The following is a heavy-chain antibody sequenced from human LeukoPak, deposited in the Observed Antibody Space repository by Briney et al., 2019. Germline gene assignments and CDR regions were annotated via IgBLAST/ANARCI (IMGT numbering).Heavy chain of an antibody. V-gene: IGHV3-23*01. D-gene: IGHD2-2*01. CDR1: GFTFDSYA. J-gene: IGHJ4*02. Sequence: AGGSLRLSCAASGFTFDSYALTWVRQAPGKGLEWVSAISGSGGSTYYADSVKGRFTISRDNSNNTLYLQMNSLRAEDTAVYYCAKDGYCSSTSCYPAPYWGQGTLVTVSS. CDR2: ISGSGGST. CDR3: AKDGYCSSTSCYPAPY.